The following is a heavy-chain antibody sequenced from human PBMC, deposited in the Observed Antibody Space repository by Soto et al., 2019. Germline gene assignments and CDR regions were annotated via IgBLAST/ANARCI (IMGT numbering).Heavy chain of an antibody. V-gene: IGHV4-34*01. CDR2: INHSGST. Sequence: SETLSLTCAVYGGSFSGYYWSWIRQPPGKGLEWIGEINHSGSTNYNPSLKSRVTISVDTSKNQFSLKLSSVTAADTAVYYCARFVDPGAVYYYYGMDVWGQGTTVTVSS. D-gene: IGHD1-26*01. CDR1: GGSFSGYY. CDR3: ARFVDPGAVYYYYGMDV. J-gene: IGHJ6*02.